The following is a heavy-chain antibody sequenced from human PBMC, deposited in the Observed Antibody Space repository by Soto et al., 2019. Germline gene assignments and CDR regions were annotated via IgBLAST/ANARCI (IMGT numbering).Heavy chain of an antibody. V-gene: IGHV1-69*06. CDR1: GGTFSSYA. CDR2: IIPIFGTA. CDR3: AWMVYAIPNHLWFGELSLDY. D-gene: IGHD3-10*01. Sequence: SVKVSCKASGGTFSSYAISWVRQAPGQGLEWMGGIIPIFGTANYAQKFQGRVTITADKSTSTAYMELSSLRSEDTAVYYCAWMVYAIPNHLWFGELSLDYWGQGTLVTVS. J-gene: IGHJ4*02.